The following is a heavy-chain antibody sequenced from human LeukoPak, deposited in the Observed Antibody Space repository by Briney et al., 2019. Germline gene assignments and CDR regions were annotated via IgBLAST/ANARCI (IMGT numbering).Heavy chain of an antibody. CDR1: GFTFSSYW. Sequence: GGSLRLSCAASGFTFSSYWMNWVRQAPGKGLEWVANIKRDGNEKNYVDSVKGRFSISRDNAKNSLYLQMASLRAEDTAVYYCAKEGAYPIITYDSWGQGALVTVSS. J-gene: IGHJ5*01. CDR2: IKRDGNEK. D-gene: IGHD3-10*01. V-gene: IGHV3-7*01. CDR3: AKEGAYPIITYDS.